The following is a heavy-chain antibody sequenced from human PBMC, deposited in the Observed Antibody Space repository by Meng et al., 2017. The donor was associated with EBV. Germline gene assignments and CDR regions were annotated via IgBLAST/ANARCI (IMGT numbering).Heavy chain of an antibody. V-gene: IGHV1-2*06. CDR3: ARVGIAVAGTGDY. CDR2: INPNSGGT. D-gene: IGHD6-19*01. Sequence: QLVQAGAGVKKPGASVEASCNASGYTFTGYYMHWVRQAPGQGLEWMGRINPNSGGTNYAQKFQGRVTMTRDTSISTAYMELSRLRSDDTAVYYCARVGIAVAGTGDYWGQGTLVTVSS. CDR1: GYTFTGYY. J-gene: IGHJ4*02.